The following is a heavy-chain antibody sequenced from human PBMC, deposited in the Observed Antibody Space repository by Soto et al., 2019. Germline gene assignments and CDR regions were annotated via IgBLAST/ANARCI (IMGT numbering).Heavy chain of an antibody. J-gene: IGHJ6*02. Sequence: GSLRLSCAASRFTFSSYAITWVRQAPGKGLEWVSAISGSGGSTYYADSVKGRFTISRDNSKNTLYLQMNSLRAEDTAVYYCAKDLNCGGDCYSIYYYYGMDVWGQGTTVTVSS. CDR3: AKDLNCGGDCYSIYYYYGMDV. D-gene: IGHD2-21*02. CDR1: RFTFSSYA. CDR2: ISGSGGST. V-gene: IGHV3-23*01.